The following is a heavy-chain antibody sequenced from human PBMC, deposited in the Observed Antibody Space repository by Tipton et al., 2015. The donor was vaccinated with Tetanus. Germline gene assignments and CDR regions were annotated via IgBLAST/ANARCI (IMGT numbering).Heavy chain of an antibody. D-gene: IGHD3-3*01. J-gene: IGHJ6*02. CDR1: GFTFSNAW. V-gene: IGHV3-15*07. CDR2: VKSKTDGGTT. CDR3: TTEALFGVVV. Sequence: SLRLSCTASGFTFSNAWMNWVRLAPGKGLEWVGRVKSKTDGGTTDYAAPVKGRFTFSRHDSKNTLYLEMNSLQIEDTAVYYCTTEALFGVVVWGQGTTVTVSS.